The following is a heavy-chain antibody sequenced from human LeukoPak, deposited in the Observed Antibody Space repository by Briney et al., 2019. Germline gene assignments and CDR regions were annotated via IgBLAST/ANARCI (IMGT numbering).Heavy chain of an antibody. J-gene: IGHJ6*02. CDR3: ARDAPLRVYGDYSAGLDV. CDR1: GGSISSYY. D-gene: IGHD4-17*01. CDR2: IYYSGST. Sequence: PSETLSLTCTVSGGSISSYYWSWIRQHPGKGLEWIGYIYYSGSTYYNPSLKSRVTISVDTSKNQFSLKLSSVTAADTAVYYCARDAPLRVYGDYSAGLDVWGQGTTVTVSS. V-gene: IGHV4-59*06.